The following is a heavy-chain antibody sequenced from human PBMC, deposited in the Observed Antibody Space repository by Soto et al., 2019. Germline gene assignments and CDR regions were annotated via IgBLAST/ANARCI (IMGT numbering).Heavy chain of an antibody. CDR2: IYYTGRT. CDR1: GGSVSSGSYY. J-gene: IGHJ4*02. Sequence: QVQLQESGPGLVKPSETLSLTCIVSGGSVSSGSYYWSWIRQPPGKGLEWIGFIYYTGRTSYNPSLKSRVTISVDPSNNQFSLKPSSVTAADTAVYFCATMSSSGYPLDYWGRGTLVTVSS. D-gene: IGHD3-22*01. V-gene: IGHV4-61*01. CDR3: ATMSSSGYPLDY.